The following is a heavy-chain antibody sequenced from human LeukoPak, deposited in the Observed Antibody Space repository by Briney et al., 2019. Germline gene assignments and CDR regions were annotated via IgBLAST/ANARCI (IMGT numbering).Heavy chain of an antibody. D-gene: IGHD3-3*01. J-gene: IGHJ6*02. CDR1: GGSFSGYS. Sequence: SSETLSLTCAVYGGSFSGYSWNWIRQPPGKGLEWIGEINRSGSTNYNPSLNSRVTISVDTSKNQFSLKLSSVTAADTAVYYCARGRTYYDFWSGYRQDYYYGMDVWGQGTTVTVSS. CDR3: ARGRTYYDFWSGYRQDYYYGMDV. V-gene: IGHV4-34*01. CDR2: INRSGST.